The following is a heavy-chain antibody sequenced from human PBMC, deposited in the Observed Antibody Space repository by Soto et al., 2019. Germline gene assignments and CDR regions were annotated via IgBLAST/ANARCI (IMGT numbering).Heavy chain of an antibody. CDR1: GFTFSSYG. Sequence: GGSLRLSCAASGFTFSSYGMHWVRQAPGKGLEWVAVIWYDGSNKYYADSVKGRFTISRDNSKSTLYLQMNSLRAEDTAVYYCARGRKPNYYGSGSYYNGPGNSYGMDVWGQGTKVTVSS. CDR2: IWYDGSNK. D-gene: IGHD3-10*01. J-gene: IGHJ6*02. CDR3: ARGRKPNYYGSGSYYNGPGNSYGMDV. V-gene: IGHV3-33*01.